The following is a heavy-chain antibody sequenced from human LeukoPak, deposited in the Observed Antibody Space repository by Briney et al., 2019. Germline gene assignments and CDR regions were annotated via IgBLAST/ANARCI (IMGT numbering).Heavy chain of an antibody. CDR3: ARRVLREVPNWFDP. V-gene: IGHV1-2*02. Sequence: GASVKVSCKASGYTFTGYYMHWVRQAPGQGLEWMGWINPNSGGTNYAQKFQGRVTMTRDTSISTAYMELSRLRSDDTAVYYCARRVLREVPNWFDPWGQGTLVTVSS. J-gene: IGHJ5*02. D-gene: IGHD3-3*01. CDR1: GYTFTGYY. CDR2: INPNSGGT.